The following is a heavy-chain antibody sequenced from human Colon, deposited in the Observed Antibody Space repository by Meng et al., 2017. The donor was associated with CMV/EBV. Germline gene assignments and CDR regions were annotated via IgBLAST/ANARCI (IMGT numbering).Heavy chain of an antibody. CDR3: AKDPPYCGGDGYREAYFDS. V-gene: IGHV1-69*10. D-gene: IGHD2-21*02. J-gene: IGHJ4*02. CDR1: GGVFNSYT. Sequence: SVTVSCKASGGVFNSYTVNWVRQAPGQGPEWMGRFIPVLGVARYARKFEDRITITADKSTTTVYMELSGLRSDDTAVYYCAKDPPYCGGDGYREAYFDSWGQGTLVTVSS. CDR2: FIPVLGVA.